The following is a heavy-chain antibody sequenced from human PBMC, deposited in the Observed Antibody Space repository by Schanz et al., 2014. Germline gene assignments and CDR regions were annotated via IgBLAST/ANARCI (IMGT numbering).Heavy chain of an antibody. CDR1: GYTFNSYA. CDR3: ARGGDYIVVLVAVTREYYYHAMDV. CDR2: ISADTGTT. V-gene: IGHV1-18*01. D-gene: IGHD2-15*01. Sequence: QVQLVQSGAEVKKPGASVKVSCKASGYTFNSYAFGWVRQAPGQGLEWMGWISADTGTTNYAQRHQGIVTMTTDPSTSTAYMELRSLRSDDTAVYYCARGGDYIVVLVAVTREYYYHAMDVWGQGTMVTVSS. J-gene: IGHJ6*02.